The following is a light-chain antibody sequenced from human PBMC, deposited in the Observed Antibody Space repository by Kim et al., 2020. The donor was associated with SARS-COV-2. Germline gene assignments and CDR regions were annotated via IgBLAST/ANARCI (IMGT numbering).Light chain of an antibody. CDR1: QSISSY. V-gene: IGKV1-39*01. CDR2: AAS. CDR3: QQSYSTPLT. J-gene: IGKJ4*01. Sequence: LSASVGGRVTITCRASQSISSYLNWYQQKPGKAPKLLIYAASSLQSGVPSRFSGSGSGTDFTLTISSLQPEDFATYYCQQSYSTPLTFGGGTKVDIK.